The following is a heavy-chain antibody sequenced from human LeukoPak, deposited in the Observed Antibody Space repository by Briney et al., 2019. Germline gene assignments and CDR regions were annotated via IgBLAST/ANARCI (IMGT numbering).Heavy chain of an antibody. CDR1: GFTFADHV. Sequence: GGSLRLSCAASGFTFADHVMHWVRQAPGKGLEWVSSMSWSSDSVGYADAVKGRFTISRNNAKNSLFLQMNSLRVEDTALYYCAKDLGGSATTVWGQGTLVTVSS. J-gene: IGHJ4*02. D-gene: IGHD2-2*01. CDR2: MSWSSDSV. CDR3: AKDLGGSATTV. V-gene: IGHV3-9*01.